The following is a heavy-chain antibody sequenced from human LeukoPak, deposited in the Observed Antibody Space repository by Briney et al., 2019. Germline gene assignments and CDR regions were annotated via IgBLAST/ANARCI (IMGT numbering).Heavy chain of an antibody. Sequence: GGSLRLSCAASGFTFSSYSMNWVRQAPGKGLEWVSSISSSTTYMYYADSVKGRFTISRDNAKNSLYLQMNSLRAEDTAVYYCAELGITMIGGVWGKGTTVTISS. CDR2: ISSSTTYM. CDR1: GFTFSSYS. J-gene: IGHJ6*04. D-gene: IGHD3-10*02. CDR3: AELGITMIGGV. V-gene: IGHV3-21*01.